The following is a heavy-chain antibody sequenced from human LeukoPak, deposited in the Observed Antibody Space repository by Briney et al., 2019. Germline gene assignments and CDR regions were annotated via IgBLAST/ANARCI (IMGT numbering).Heavy chain of an antibody. CDR1: GFTFSSYA. V-gene: IGHV3-23*01. CDR2: ISGSGGST. D-gene: IGHD3-10*01. Sequence: PGGSLRLSCAASGFTFSSYAMSWVRQAPGKGLEWVSAISGSGGSTYYADSVKGRFTISRDNSKNTLYLQMNSLRAEDTAVYYCAKDSWDYYGSGSYNGDYWGQGTLVTVSS. CDR3: AKDSWDYYGSGSYNGDY. J-gene: IGHJ4*02.